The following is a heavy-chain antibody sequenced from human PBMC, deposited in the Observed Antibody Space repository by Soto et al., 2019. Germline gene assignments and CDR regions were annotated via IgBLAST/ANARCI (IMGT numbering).Heavy chain of an antibody. V-gene: IGHV3-21*01. CDR1: GFTFSIYN. CDR3: VKEYSFASYFGH. D-gene: IGHD6-13*01. Sequence: GGSLTLSCAASGFTFSIYNMNWVRQVPGKGLEWVSFISTGGTSMYYADSVKGRFTVSRDNAKYSLFLQMNSRGVEDTSVSSCVKEYSFASYFGHWGQGTLVTVSS. J-gene: IGHJ4*01. CDR2: ISTGGTSM.